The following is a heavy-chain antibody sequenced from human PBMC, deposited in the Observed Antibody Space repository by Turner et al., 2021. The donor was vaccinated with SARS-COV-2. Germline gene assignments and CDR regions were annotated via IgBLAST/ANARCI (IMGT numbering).Heavy chain of an antibody. CDR1: GFIFSTYG. D-gene: IGHD5-12*01. CDR2: ISYDGSKK. V-gene: IGHV3-30*18. Sequence: VQLVESGGGVVQPGRALRLSCAASGFIFSTYGMHWDRQAPGKGLEWVAVISYDGSKKYYADSVKGRFTISRDNSKNTLYLQMNSLRAEDTAVYYCAKARDGYNYFDYWGQGTLVTVSS. J-gene: IGHJ4*02. CDR3: AKARDGYNYFDY.